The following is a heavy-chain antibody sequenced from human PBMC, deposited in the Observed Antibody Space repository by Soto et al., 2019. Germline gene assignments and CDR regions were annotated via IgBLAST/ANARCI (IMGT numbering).Heavy chain of an antibody. CDR2: VYSTGST. CDR1: GGAITAYY. D-gene: IGHD3-22*01. Sequence: LSLTCTVSGGAITAYYWSWIRQPVGEGLQWIGRVYSTGSTNYNPSLRSRVTMPVDTSQNQFFLRLSSVTAADTAVYYCARDEYYDSNNWFDHWGQGILVTVSS. CDR3: ARDEYYDSNNWFDH. V-gene: IGHV4-4*07. J-gene: IGHJ5*02.